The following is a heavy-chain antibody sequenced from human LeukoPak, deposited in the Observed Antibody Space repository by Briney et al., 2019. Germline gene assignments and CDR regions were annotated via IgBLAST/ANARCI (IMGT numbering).Heavy chain of an antibody. J-gene: IGHJ4*02. CDR3: ARGRVSSGWYFDFDY. V-gene: IGHV1-69*06. CDR1: GGTFSSYA. CDR2: IIPIFGTA. Sequence: SVKVSCKASGGTFSSYAISCVRQAPGQGLEWMGGIIPIFGTANYAQKFQGRVTITADKSTSTAYMELSSLRSEDTAVYYCARGRVSSGWYFDFDYWGEGTLVTVSS. D-gene: IGHD6-19*01.